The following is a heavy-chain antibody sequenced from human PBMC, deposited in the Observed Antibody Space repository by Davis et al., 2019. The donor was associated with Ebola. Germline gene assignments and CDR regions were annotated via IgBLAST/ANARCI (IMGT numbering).Heavy chain of an antibody. V-gene: IGHV1-69*06. CDR3: ARERPRDYYYYYGLDV. J-gene: IGHJ6*02. CDR1: GGTFNTYT. Sequence: AASVKVSCKASGGTFNTYTITWVRQAPGQGLEWMGWLIPIFGAANYAQKFQGRATITADKSTSTAYMELRSLTSNDTAVYYCARERPRDYYYYYGLDVWGQGTTVSVSS. CDR2: LIPIFGAA. D-gene: IGHD5-24*01.